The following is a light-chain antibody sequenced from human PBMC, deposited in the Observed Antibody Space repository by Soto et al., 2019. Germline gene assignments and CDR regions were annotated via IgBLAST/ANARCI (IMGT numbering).Light chain of an antibody. CDR2: EVN. CDR3: ASYTTSHTRV. CDR1: NSDVGAYNY. Sequence: QSVLTQPASVSGSRGQSITISCTGSNSDVGAYNYVSWYQQHPGKAPRLIIFEVNDRPSGVSHRFSGSKSGNTASLTISGLQAEDEADCYCASYTTSHTRVFGGGTKLTVL. V-gene: IGLV2-14*01. J-gene: IGLJ3*02.